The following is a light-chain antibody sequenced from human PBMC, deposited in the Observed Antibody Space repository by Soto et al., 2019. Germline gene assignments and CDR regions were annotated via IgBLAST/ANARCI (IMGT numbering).Light chain of an antibody. Sequence: DIQMTQSPSSLSASVGDRVTITCRASQGISNYLAWYQQKPGKVPKLLIYAASTLQSGVPSRFSGSGSGTDFTLNISSLPPEDVATYYCQKYNSAPLTFGGGTKVEIK. CDR3: QKYNSAPLT. CDR2: AAS. CDR1: QGISNY. J-gene: IGKJ4*01. V-gene: IGKV1-27*01.